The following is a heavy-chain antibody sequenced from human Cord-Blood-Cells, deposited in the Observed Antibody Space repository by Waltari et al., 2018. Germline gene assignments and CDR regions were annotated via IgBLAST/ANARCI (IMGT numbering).Heavy chain of an antibody. V-gene: IGHV3-33*01. J-gene: IGHJ4*02. CDR1: GFTFSSYG. D-gene: IGHD1-26*01. Sequence: QVQLVESGGGVVQPGRSLRLSCAASGFTFSSYGMHWVRQAPGKGLEWVGFIWYDGSNKYYADSVKGRFTISRDNSKNTLYLQMNSLRAEDTAVYYCARKVGHFDYWGQGTLVTVSS. CDR3: ARKVGHFDY. CDR2: IWYDGSNK.